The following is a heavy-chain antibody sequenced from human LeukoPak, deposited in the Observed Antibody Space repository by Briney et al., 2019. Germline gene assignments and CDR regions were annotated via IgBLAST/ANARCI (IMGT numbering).Heavy chain of an antibody. CDR1: GFTVSSNY. J-gene: IGHJ4*02. Sequence: AGGSLRLSCAASGFTVSSNYMSWVRQAPGKGLEWVSIIYSGGSTYYADSVKGRFTISRDNSKNTLYLQMNSLRAEDTAVYYCAREATGTLYYWGQGSLVTVSS. D-gene: IGHD1-1*01. V-gene: IGHV3-66*01. CDR2: IYSGGST. CDR3: AREATGTLYY.